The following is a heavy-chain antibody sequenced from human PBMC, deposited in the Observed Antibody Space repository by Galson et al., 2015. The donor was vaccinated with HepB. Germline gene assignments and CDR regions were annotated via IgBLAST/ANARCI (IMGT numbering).Heavy chain of an antibody. Sequence: SVKVSCKASGYTFAGYYMHWVRQAPGQGLEWMGRINPNSGGTNYAQKFQGRVTMTRDTSISTADMELSRLRSDDTAVYYCAGRDYGDYDLGFDPWGQGTLVTVSS. V-gene: IGHV1-2*06. CDR1: GYTFAGYY. CDR3: AGRDYGDYDLGFDP. CDR2: INPNSGGT. D-gene: IGHD4-17*01. J-gene: IGHJ5*02.